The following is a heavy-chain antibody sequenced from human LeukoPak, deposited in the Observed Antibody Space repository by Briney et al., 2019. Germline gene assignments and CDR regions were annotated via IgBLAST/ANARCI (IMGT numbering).Heavy chain of an antibody. J-gene: IGHJ4*02. CDR2: IYHSGSS. D-gene: IGHD3-3*01. V-gene: IGHV4-38-2*02. CDR1: GYSISSGYY. Sequence: SETLSLTCIVSGYSISSGYYWGWIRQPPGKGLEWIGSIYHSGSSLYNPSLKSRVTISVDRSKNQFSLKLSSVTAADTAVYYCARGSLYDFWSGYYVDYWGQGTLVTVSS. CDR3: ARGSLYDFWSGYYVDY.